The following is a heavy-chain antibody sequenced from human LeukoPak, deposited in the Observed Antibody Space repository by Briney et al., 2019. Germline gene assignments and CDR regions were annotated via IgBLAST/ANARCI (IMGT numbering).Heavy chain of an antibody. J-gene: IGHJ3*02. CDR3: ARQGYYDPHAFDI. CDR2: IYYSGST. D-gene: IGHD3-22*01. CDR1: GGSISSYY. V-gene: IGHV4-59*08. Sequence: SETLSLTCTVSGGSISSYYWSWIRQPPGKGLEWIGYIYYSGSTNYNPSLKSRVTISADTSKNQFSLKLSSVTAADTAVYYCARQGYYDPHAFDIWGQGTMVTVSS.